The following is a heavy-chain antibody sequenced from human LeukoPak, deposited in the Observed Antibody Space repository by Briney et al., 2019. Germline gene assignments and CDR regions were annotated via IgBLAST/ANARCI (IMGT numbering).Heavy chain of an antibody. CDR2: FDPADEQK. J-gene: IGHJ4*02. Sequence: ASVKVSCKVFGWTLSELSMHWVRQAPGKGLEWMGGFDPADEQKINAQTFQGRVTMTEDTSTDTAYMELSSLRSDDTAVYYCATYDSSGYLDFWGQGTLVTVSS. CDR1: GWTLSELS. D-gene: IGHD3-22*01. CDR3: ATYDSSGYLDF. V-gene: IGHV1-24*01.